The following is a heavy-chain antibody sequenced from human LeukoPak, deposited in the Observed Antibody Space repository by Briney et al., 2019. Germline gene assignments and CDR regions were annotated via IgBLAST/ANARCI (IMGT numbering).Heavy chain of an antibody. CDR2: INWNGGST. V-gene: IGHV3-20*04. CDR1: GFTFDDYG. CDR3: ARDLNPYYYDSSGYQPGDY. J-gene: IGHJ4*02. D-gene: IGHD3-22*01. Sequence: GGSLRLSCAASGFTFDDYGMSWVRQAPGKGLEWVSGINWNGGSTGYADSVKGRFTISRDNAKNSLYLQMNSLRAEDTAVYYCARDLNPYYYDSSGYQPGDYWGQGTLVTVSS.